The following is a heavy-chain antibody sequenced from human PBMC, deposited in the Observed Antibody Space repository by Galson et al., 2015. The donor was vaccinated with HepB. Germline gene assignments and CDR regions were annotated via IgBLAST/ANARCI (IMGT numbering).Heavy chain of an antibody. Sequence: SLRLSCAASGFTFSSYGMHWVRQAPGKGLEWVAVISYDGSNKYYADSVKGRFTISRDNSKNTLYLQMNSLRAEDTAVYYCAKDSYFDILTGYYYWGQGTLVTVSS. CDR1: GFTFSSYG. CDR2: ISYDGSNK. J-gene: IGHJ4*02. CDR3: AKDSYFDILTGYYY. V-gene: IGHV3-30*18. D-gene: IGHD3-9*01.